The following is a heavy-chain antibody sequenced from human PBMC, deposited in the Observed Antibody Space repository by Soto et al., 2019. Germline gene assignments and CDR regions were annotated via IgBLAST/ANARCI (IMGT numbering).Heavy chain of an antibody. CDR2: IIPILGIA. V-gene: IGHV1-69*02. CDR1: GGTFSSYT. CDR3: ARVASGYDASYYYYYMDV. Sequence: GASVKVSCKASGGTFSSYTISWVRQAPGQGLEWMGRIIPILGIANYARKFQGRVTITADNSTSTAYMELSSLRSEDTAVYYCARVASGYDASYYYYYMDVWGKGTTVTVSS. D-gene: IGHD5-12*01. J-gene: IGHJ6*03.